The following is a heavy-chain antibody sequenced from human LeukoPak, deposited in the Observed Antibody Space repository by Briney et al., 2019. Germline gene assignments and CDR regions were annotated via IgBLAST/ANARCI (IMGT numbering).Heavy chain of an antibody. CDR2: IYHSGST. Sequence: SETLSLTCTVSGGSISSDYWSWIWQPPGKGLEWIGYIYHSGSTNYNPSLKSRVTISVHTSKNQFSLKLSSVTAADTAVYYCARDKGDYGDYYWFDPWGQGTLVTVSS. V-gene: IGHV4-59*01. J-gene: IGHJ5*02. CDR3: ARDKGDYGDYYWFDP. CDR1: GGSISSDY. D-gene: IGHD4-17*01.